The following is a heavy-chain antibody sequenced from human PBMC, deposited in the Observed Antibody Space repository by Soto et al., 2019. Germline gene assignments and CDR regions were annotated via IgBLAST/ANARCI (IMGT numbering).Heavy chain of an antibody. J-gene: IGHJ4*02. CDR1: GFTFTSSA. Sequence: SVKVSCKASGFTFTSSAVQWVRQARGQRLEWIGWIVVGSGNTNYAQKFQERVTITRDMSTSTAYMELSSLRSEDTAVYYCAAGVSGSWDFDYWGQGTLVTLSS. CDR2: IVVGSGNT. D-gene: IGHD1-26*01. CDR3: AAGVSGSWDFDY. V-gene: IGHV1-58*01.